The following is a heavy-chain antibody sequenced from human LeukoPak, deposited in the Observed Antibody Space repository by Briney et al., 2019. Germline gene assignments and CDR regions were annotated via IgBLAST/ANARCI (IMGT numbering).Heavy chain of an antibody. Sequence: GGSLRLSCAASGFTFSSYAMRGVRKAPGKGLEWVSAISGRGGNSYYADSVKGRFTISRDNSKNTLYLQMNSLRGEDTAVYYFAKAPRMATVEVREGPDYWGQGTLVTVSS. J-gene: IGHJ4*02. CDR1: GFTFSSYA. D-gene: IGHD5-24*01. V-gene: IGHV3-23*01. CDR3: AKAPRMATVEVREGPDY. CDR2: ISGRGGNS.